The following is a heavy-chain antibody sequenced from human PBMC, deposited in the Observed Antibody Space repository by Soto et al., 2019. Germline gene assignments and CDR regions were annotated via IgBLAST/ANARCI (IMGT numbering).Heavy chain of an antibody. CDR3: ARDSGGMDV. V-gene: IGHV1-3*01. CDR1: GYTFTSYA. Sequence: QVQLVQSGAEVKKPGASVKISCKASGYTFTSYALHWVRQAPGQRFEWMGWINAGNGNTKYSKKFQGRVTITRDTSASTSYMELSILRSEDTAVYYCARDSGGMDVWCQGTTVTVSS. CDR2: INAGNGNT. J-gene: IGHJ6*02.